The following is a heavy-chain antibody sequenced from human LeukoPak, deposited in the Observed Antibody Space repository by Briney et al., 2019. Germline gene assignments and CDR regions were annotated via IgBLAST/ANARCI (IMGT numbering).Heavy chain of an antibody. J-gene: IGHJ4*02. V-gene: IGHV4-39*07. CDR1: GGSISSSSYY. CDR2: IYYSGST. CDR3: ASEIAAAEEFDY. D-gene: IGHD6-13*01. Sequence: SETLSPTCTVSGGSISSSSYYWGWIRQPPGKGLEWIGNIYYSGSTYYNPSLKSRVTISVDTSKNQFSLKLSSVTAADTAVYYCASEIAAAEEFDYWGQGTLVTVSS.